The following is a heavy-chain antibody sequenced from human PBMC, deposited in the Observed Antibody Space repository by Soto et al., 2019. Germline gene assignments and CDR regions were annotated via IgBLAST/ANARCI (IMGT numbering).Heavy chain of an antibody. D-gene: IGHD3-9*01. CDR2: ISAYNGNT. J-gene: IGHJ3*02. CDR1: GYTFTSYG. CDR3: ARDGRGYVLRYFRDAFDI. Sequence: ASVKVSCKASGYTFTSYGISWVRQAPGQGLEWMGWISAYNGNTNYAQKLQGRVTMTTDTSTSTAYMELRSLRSDDTAVYYCARDGRGYVLRYFRDAFDIWGQGTMVTVS. V-gene: IGHV1-18*04.